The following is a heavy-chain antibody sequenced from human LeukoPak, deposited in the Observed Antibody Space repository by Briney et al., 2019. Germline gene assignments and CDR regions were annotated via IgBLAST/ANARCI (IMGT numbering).Heavy chain of an antibody. CDR3: AIDYGGSQSFDY. V-gene: IGHV1-45*02. CDR1: GYTFTYRY. D-gene: IGHD4-23*01. Sequence: SVKVSCKASGYTFTYRYLHWVRQAPGQALERMGWLTPFNGNTNYAQKFQDRVTITRDKSMDTAYMELSSLISEDTAMYYCAIDYGGSQSFDYWGQGTLVTVSS. CDR2: LTPFNGNT. J-gene: IGHJ4*02.